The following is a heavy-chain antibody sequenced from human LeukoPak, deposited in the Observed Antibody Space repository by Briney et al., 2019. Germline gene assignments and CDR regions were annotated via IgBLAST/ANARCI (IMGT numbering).Heavy chain of an antibody. Sequence: GGSLRLSCAASGFMFETYWMNWVRQVPGEGLEWVANMKHDGSEEYYVESAKGRFIISRDNTNKLLYLQMNSLRAEDTAIYYCARKAAGWGVLDHWGQGILVTVSS. CDR3: ARKAAGWGVLDH. V-gene: IGHV3-7*03. CDR1: GFMFETYW. D-gene: IGHD3-10*01. J-gene: IGHJ4*02. CDR2: MKHDGSEE.